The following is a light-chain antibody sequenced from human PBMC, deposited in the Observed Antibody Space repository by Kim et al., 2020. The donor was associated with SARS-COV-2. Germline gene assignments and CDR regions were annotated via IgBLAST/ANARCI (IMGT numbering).Light chain of an antibody. CDR1: KWGNRY. V-gene: IGLV3-1*01. J-gene: IGLJ1*01. Sequence: VAPEKTLSMAWSGDKWGNRYSSWDQERARQSPLLVNYQETKRPSGVPARFSGSTSGNTATLIITGAQAMDEADYFCQAWDNSALYVFGPGTKVTVL. CDR3: QAWDNSALYV. CDR2: QET.